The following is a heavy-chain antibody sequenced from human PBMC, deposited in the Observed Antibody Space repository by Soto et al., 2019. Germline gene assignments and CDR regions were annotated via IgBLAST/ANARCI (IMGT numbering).Heavy chain of an antibody. D-gene: IGHD6-19*01. Sequence: EVQLLESGGGLVQPGGSLRLSCVGSGFFFSSYTMTWVRQAPGKGLEWVSSFSATSENTYYADSVRGRFTISIDNSKNTLLLQMNSLTAEDTAMYYCAKARDQQWVRLPFVSLGQGILVIVSS. CDR3: AKARDQQWVRLPFVS. V-gene: IGHV3-23*01. J-gene: IGHJ4*02. CDR2: FSATSENT. CDR1: GFFFSSYT.